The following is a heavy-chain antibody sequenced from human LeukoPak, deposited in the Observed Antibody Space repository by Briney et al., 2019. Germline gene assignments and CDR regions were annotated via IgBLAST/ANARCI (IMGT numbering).Heavy chain of an antibody. CDR3: ARVPHYYGSGSYSYQDAFDI. Sequence: SETLSLTCTVSGGSISSYYWSWIRQPAGKGLEWIGRIYTSGSTNYNPSLKSRVTMSVDTSKNQFSLKLSSVTAADTAAYYCARVPHYYGSGSYSYQDAFDIWGQGTMVTVSS. D-gene: IGHD3-10*01. J-gene: IGHJ3*02. V-gene: IGHV4-4*07. CDR1: GGSISSYY. CDR2: IYTSGST.